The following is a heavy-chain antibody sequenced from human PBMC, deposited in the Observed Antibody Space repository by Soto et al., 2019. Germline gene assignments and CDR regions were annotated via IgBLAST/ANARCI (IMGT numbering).Heavy chain of an antibody. CDR1: GFTFSSYW. V-gene: IGHV3-15*01. D-gene: IGHD6-19*01. CDR3: TTVGGGWDFDY. Sequence: LRLSCAASGFTFSSYWMNWVRQAPGKGLERVGRIKSKTDGGTTDYAAPVKGRFTISRDDSKNTLYLQMNSLKTEDTAVYYCTTVGGGWDFDYWGQGTLVTVSS. J-gene: IGHJ4*02. CDR2: IKSKTDGGTT.